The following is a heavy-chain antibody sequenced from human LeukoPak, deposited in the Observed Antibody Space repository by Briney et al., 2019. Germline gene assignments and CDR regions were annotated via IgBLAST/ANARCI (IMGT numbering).Heavy chain of an antibody. CDR2: IRYDGSNK. V-gene: IGHV3-30*02. D-gene: IGHD1-26*01. Sequence: GGSLRLSCAASGFTFSSYGMHWVRQAPGKGLEWVAFIRYDGSNKYYADSVKGRFTISRDNSRDTLYLQMISLRAEDTAVYYCAKSAVGATLGDYWRQGTPVTVSS. J-gene: IGHJ4*02. CDR1: GFTFSSYG. CDR3: AKSAVGATLGDY.